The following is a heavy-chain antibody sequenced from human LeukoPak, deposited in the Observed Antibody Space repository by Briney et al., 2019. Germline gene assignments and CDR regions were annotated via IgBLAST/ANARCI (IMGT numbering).Heavy chain of an antibody. CDR3: AALGDSIY. Sequence: QPGGSLRLSCAASGFTFSSYAMSWVRQAPGKGLEWVSAISGSGGSTYYADSVKGRFTISREDAKNYFFLQMNSLRAGDTAVYFCAALGDSIYWGQGTLVTVSS. J-gene: IGHJ4*02. CDR2: ISGSGGST. CDR1: GFTFSSYA. D-gene: IGHD1-26*01. V-gene: IGHV3-23*01.